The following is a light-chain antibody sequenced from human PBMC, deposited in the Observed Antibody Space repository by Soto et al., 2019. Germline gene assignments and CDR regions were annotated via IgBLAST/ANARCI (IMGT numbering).Light chain of an antibody. CDR3: QSYDSSLSVYV. J-gene: IGLJ1*01. CDR2: GNS. V-gene: IGLV1-40*01. CDR1: SSNIGAGYD. Sequence: QSVLTQPPSVSGAPGQRVTISCTGSSSNIGAGYDVHWYQQLPGTAPKLLIYGNSNRPSGVPDRISGSKSGTSASLAITGLQAEDEADYYCQSYDSSLSVYVFGTGTKLPS.